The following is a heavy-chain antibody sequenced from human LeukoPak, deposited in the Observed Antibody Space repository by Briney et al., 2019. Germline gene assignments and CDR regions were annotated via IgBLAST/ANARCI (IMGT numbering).Heavy chain of an antibody. D-gene: IGHD2/OR15-2a*01. CDR1: GGSFSGYY. V-gene: IGHV4-34*01. Sequence: ASETLSLTCAVYGGSFSGYYWSWIRQPPGKGLEWIGEINHSGSTNYNPSLKSRVTISVDTSKNQFSLKLSSVTAADTAVYYCARGLLGAFDIWGQGTMVTVSS. J-gene: IGHJ3*02. CDR2: INHSGST. CDR3: ARGLLGAFDI.